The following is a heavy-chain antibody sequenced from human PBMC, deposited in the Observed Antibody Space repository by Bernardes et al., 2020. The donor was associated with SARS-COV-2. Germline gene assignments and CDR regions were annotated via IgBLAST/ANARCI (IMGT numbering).Heavy chain of an antibody. Sequence: ASVKVSCKASGYSFTTYLINWVRQAPGQGLEWMGWIAAYNGKTNYAENFQDRVSMTMDTATSTAYMELRSLSSVTAADTAVYYCASRVVGAAGYFQRWGQGALVTVS. CDR1: GYSFTTYL. CDR2: IAAYNGKT. D-gene: IGHD1-26*01. V-gene: IGHV1-18*04. J-gene: IGHJ1*01. CDR3: ASRVVGAAGYFQR.